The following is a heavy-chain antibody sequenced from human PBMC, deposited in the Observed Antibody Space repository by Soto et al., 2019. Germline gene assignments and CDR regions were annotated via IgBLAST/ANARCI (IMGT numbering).Heavy chain of an antibody. CDR1: GFSFSSYW. V-gene: IGHV3-74*01. J-gene: IGHJ4*02. CDR3: ARDLTTTPY. Sequence: GGSLRLSSAACGFSFSSYWMHLARQAPGKGLVWVSRINSDGSSTNYADSVKGRFTISRDNAKNTLYLQMNSLRAEDTAVYYCARDLTTTPYWGQGTLVTVSS. CDR2: INSDGSST. D-gene: IGHD1-1*01.